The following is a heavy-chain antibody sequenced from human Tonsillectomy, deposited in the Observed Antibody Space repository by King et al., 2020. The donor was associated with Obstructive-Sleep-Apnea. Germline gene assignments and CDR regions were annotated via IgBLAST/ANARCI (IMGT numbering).Heavy chain of an antibody. J-gene: IGHJ3*02. CDR3: ARHLIVAADPDAFEI. V-gene: IGHV5-51*01. Sequence: QLVQSGAEVKKPGESLKISCKGSGYSFASYWIGWVRQMPGKGLEWMGIIYPGDSDTRYRPSFQGQVTISADKSISTAYLQWSSLKASDTAIYYCARHLIVAADPDAFEIWGQGTMVTVSS. CDR1: GYSFASYW. CDR2: IYPGDSDT. D-gene: IGHD6-13*01.